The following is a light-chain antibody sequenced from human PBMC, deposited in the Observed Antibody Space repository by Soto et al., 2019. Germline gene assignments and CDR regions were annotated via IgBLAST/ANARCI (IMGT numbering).Light chain of an antibody. CDR3: QQSGSSPLT. CDR2: GAS. CDR1: QSVSSSY. J-gene: IGKJ4*01. Sequence: ENVLTQSPGTLSLSPGERATLSCMASQSVSSSYLAWYQQKHGQAPRVLIDGASSRATGIPDRFSGIASGTDATLTISRLEHEDCAVYYCQQSGSSPLTFGGGTKVDI. V-gene: IGKV3-20*01.